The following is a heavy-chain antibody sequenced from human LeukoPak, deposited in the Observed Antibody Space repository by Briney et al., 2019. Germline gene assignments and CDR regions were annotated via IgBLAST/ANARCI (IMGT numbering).Heavy chain of an antibody. J-gene: IGHJ4*02. Sequence: SGTLSLTCAVSGGSIGGSNWWTWVSQPPGKGLEWIGEIYHSGSTNYNPSLKSRVTISVDKSKNQFSLKLTSVTAADTAVYYCARNYGDNNFDYWGQGTLVTVSS. CDR2: IYHSGST. V-gene: IGHV4-4*02. CDR1: GGSIGGSNW. CDR3: ARNYGDNNFDY. D-gene: IGHD4-17*01.